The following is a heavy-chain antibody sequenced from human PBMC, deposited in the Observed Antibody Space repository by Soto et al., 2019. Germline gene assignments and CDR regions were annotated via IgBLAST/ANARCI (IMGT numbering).Heavy chain of an antibody. J-gene: IGHJ5*02. D-gene: IGHD3-3*01. Sequence: PSETLSLTCTVSGGSISSGDYSRSWVRQSPGKGLEWIGHIYNSGITYYNPSLKSRAVISIDTSRNQFSLRLNSLTAADRAVYFCARGVTVFGLVSRFWFDPWGQGTVVTVSS. CDR2: IYNSGIT. V-gene: IGHV4-30-4*01. CDR1: GGSISSGDYS. CDR3: ARGVTVFGLVSRFWFDP.